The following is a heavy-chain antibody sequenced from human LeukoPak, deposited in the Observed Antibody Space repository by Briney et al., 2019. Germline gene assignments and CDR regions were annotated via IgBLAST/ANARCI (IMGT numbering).Heavy chain of an antibody. CDR2: ISPGGST. CDR3: AKYYYDSSGYYHNFDY. CDR1: GFTFTNYA. D-gene: IGHD3-22*01. V-gene: IGHV3-23*01. J-gene: IGHJ4*02. Sequence: GGSLRLSCAASGFTFTNYAMSWVRQAPGRGLEWVSNISPGGSTNYADSVKGRFTISRDNSKNTLYLQMNSLRSEDTAVYYCAKYYYDSSGYYHNFDYWGQGTLVTVSS.